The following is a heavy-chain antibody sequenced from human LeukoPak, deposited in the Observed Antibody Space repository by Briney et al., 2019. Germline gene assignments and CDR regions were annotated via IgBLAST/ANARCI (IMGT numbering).Heavy chain of an antibody. CDR3: ATSYYDSSGYFFDY. CDR2: FDPEDGET. D-gene: IGHD3-22*01. J-gene: IGHJ4*02. CDR1: GYTLTELS. V-gene: IGHV1-24*01. Sequence: ASVKVSCKVSGYTLTELSMHWVRQAPGKGLEWMGGFDPEDGETIYAQKFQGRVTMTEDTSTDTAYMELSSLRSEDTAVYYCATSYYDSSGYFFDYWAREPWSPSPQ.